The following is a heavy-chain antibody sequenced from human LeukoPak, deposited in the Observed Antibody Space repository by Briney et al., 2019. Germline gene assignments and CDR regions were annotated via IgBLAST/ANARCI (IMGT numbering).Heavy chain of an antibody. J-gene: IGHJ4*02. CDR1: GFTFSSYG. CDR3: ARDQYDTWSRRGNFDS. Sequence: GGSLRLSCAASGFTFSSYGMHWVRQAPGKGLEWVAVIWYDGSNKYYADSVKGRFTISRDNSKNTLYLQMNSLRAEDTAVFYCARDQYDTWSRRGNFDSWGQGTLVIVSS. V-gene: IGHV3-33*01. D-gene: IGHD3-3*01. CDR2: IWYDGSNK.